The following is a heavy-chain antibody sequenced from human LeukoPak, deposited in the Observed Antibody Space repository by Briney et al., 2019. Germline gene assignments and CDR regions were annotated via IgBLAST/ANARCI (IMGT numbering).Heavy chain of an antibody. Sequence: GGSLRLSCSAYGFTFSSYAMHWVRQAPGKGLEYVSAISSNGGSTYYADSVKGRFTISRDNSKNTLYLQMSSLRAEDTAVYYCAPSPYYYESSGYSAWGQGTLVTVSS. CDR3: APSPYYYESSGYSA. J-gene: IGHJ5*02. D-gene: IGHD3-22*01. CDR1: GFTFSSYA. V-gene: IGHV3-64D*06. CDR2: ISSNGGST.